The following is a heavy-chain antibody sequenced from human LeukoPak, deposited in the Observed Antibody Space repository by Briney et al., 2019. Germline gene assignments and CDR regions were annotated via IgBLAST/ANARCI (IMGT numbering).Heavy chain of an antibody. CDR3: ARTYYYGSGRYFDY. V-gene: IGHV4-34*01. Sequence: PSETLSLTCAVYGGSFSGYYWSWIRQPPGKGLEWIGEINHSGSTNHNPSLKSRVTISVDTSKNQFSLKLSSVTAADTAIYYCARTYYYGSGRYFDYWGQGTLVTVSS. J-gene: IGHJ4*02. CDR1: GGSFSGYY. CDR2: INHSGST. D-gene: IGHD3-10*01.